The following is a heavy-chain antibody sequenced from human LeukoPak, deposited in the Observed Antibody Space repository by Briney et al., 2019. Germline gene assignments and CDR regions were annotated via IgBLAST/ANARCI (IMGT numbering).Heavy chain of an antibody. CDR2: IGPTGTDR. Sequence: GGSLRLSCAASGFTFSSCGFNWVRQAPGKGLEWVSSIGPTGTDRYYADSVRGRFTISGDNAKNSMYLQMDSLRDEDTAVYYCATETIGRHYDYWGQGTLLPVSS. J-gene: IGHJ4*02. V-gene: IGHV3-21*01. CDR3: ATETIGRHYDY. D-gene: IGHD1-14*01. CDR1: GFTFSSCG.